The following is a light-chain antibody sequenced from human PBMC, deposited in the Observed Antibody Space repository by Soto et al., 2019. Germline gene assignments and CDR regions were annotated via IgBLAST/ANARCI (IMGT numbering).Light chain of an antibody. CDR2: EVS. V-gene: IGLV2-14*01. CDR1: SSDVGGYNS. Sequence: SALTQPASVSGSPGQSITISCTGTSSDVGGYNSVCWYQQHPGKAPKLMIYEVSNRPSGVSNRFSGSKSGNTASLTISGLQAEDEADYYCSSFTSSRTDVFGTGTKLTVL. J-gene: IGLJ1*01. CDR3: SSFTSSRTDV.